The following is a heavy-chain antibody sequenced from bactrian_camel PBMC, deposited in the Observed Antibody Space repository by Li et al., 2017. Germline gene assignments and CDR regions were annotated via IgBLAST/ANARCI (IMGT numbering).Heavy chain of an antibody. CDR2: IKSDGAT. Sequence: HVQLVESGGGSVEAGGSLRLSCVASGYPDYGEYCMGWFRQGAGKQREQREGIGVIKSDGATNYAHQFEGRFTISRDNAKNTLYLQMNSLKIEDTAVYYCALGSSRQATMTARGKGTQVTVS. D-gene: IGHD3*01. CDR1: GYPDYGEYC. V-gene: IGHV3S53*01. J-gene: IGHJ4*01.